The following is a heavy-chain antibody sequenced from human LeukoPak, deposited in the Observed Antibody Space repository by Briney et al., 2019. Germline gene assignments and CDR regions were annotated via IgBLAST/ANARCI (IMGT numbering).Heavy chain of an antibody. CDR1: GYIFTSYF. J-gene: IGHJ4*02. CDR2: INPSGGST. D-gene: IGHD1-26*01. Sequence: ASVKVSCKASGYIFTSYFMHWVRQAPGQGLEWMGLINPSGGSTRYAQKFQGRVTITAGKSTSTAYMELSSLRSEDTAVYYCAREDSGSYTGFDYWGQGTLVTVSS. CDR3: AREDSGSYTGFDY. V-gene: IGHV1-46*01.